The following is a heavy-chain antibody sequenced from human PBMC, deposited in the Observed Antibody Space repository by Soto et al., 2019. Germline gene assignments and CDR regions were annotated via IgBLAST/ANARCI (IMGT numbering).Heavy chain of an antibody. CDR3: ARAGVTPNFFDY. V-gene: IGHV3-53*01. Sequence: GGSLRLSCAASGFSVRTNYMSWVRQAPGKGLEWVSVFESGGSIYYADSVKGRFIISRDNAKNTLYLQMNSLRVEDTAVYYCARAGVTPNFFDYWGQGSLVTVST. D-gene: IGHD3-10*01. CDR1: GFSVRTNY. CDR2: FESGGSI. J-gene: IGHJ4*02.